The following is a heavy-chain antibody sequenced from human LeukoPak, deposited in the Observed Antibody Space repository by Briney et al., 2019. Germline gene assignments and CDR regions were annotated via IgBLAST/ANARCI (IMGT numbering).Heavy chain of an antibody. CDR1: GFGFSNYW. CDR3: ATGRWFGEFAGSAFED. J-gene: IGHJ4*02. V-gene: IGHV3-7*01. Sequence: GGSRRLSCLGSGFGFSNYWMTWLRQAPGEGLEWVAKIKEDGSVTYYADSVKGRFTISRDNAKNSVYLQMNSLRVEDTALYYCATGRWFGEFAGSAFEDWGQGTLVTVSS. D-gene: IGHD3-10*01. CDR2: IKEDGSVT.